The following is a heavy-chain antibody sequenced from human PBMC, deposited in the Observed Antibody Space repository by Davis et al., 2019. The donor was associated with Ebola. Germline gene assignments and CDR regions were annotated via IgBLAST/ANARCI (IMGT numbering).Heavy chain of an antibody. J-gene: IGHJ4*02. CDR3: AKITMVQGVIIKTFDY. Sequence: GESLKISCAASGFTFSSYGMHWVRQAPGKGLEWVAVISYDGSNKYYADSVKGRFTISRDNSKNTLYLQMNSLRAEDTAVYYCAKITMVQGVIIKTFDYWGQGTLVTVSS. CDR2: ISYDGSNK. D-gene: IGHD3-10*01. CDR1: GFTFSSYG. V-gene: IGHV3-30*18.